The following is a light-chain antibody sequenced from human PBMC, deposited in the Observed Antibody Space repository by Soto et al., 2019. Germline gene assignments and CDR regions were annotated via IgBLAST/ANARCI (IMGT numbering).Light chain of an antibody. V-gene: IGKV3-11*01. CDR1: QSVSSY. CDR3: QQRSNWPPIT. Sequence: EIVLTQSPATLSLSPGERATLSCRASQSVSSYLAWYQQKPGQAPRLLIYDASNRATGIPARFSGSASGTDFSLTISSLEPADFAVYYCQQRSNWPPITFGQGKRLEIK. CDR2: DAS. J-gene: IGKJ5*01.